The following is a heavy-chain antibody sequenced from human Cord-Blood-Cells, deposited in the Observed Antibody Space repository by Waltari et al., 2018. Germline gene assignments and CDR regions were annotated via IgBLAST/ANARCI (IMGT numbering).Heavy chain of an antibody. CDR2: ISGRGGST. Sequence: EVQLLESGGGLVQPGGSLRLSCAASGFTFSSYAMSWVRQAPGKGLEWVSAISGRGGSTYYADSGKGRFTISRDNAKNTLYRQRNRLRAEDTAVYYCAKDPRYNWNYDAFDIWGQGTMVTVSS. V-gene: IGHV3-23*01. J-gene: IGHJ3*02. D-gene: IGHD1-7*01. CDR1: GFTFSSYA. CDR3: AKDPRYNWNYDAFDI.